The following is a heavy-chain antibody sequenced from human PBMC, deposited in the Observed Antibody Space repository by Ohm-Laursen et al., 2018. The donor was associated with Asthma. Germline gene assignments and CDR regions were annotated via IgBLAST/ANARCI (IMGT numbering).Heavy chain of an antibody. D-gene: IGHD4-17*01. CDR1: GGSISSYY. CDR2: IYYSGST. J-gene: IGHJ6*02. V-gene: IGHV4-59*01. Sequence: SETLSLTCTVSGGSISSYYWSWIRQPPGKGLEWIGYIYYSGSTNYNPSLKSRVTISVDTSKNQFSLKLSSVTAADTAVYYCARDSQADYGDYYYYGMDVWGQGTTVTVSS. CDR3: ARDSQADYGDYYYYGMDV.